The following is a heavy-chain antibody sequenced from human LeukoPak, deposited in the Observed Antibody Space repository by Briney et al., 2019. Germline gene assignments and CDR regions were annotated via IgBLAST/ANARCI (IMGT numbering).Heavy chain of an antibody. Sequence: SVKVSCKASGGTFSSYAISWVRQAPGQGLEWMGRIFPIFATANYAQKFQGRVTITADESTSTAYMELSSLRSEDTAVYYCARESGSYEAYFDYWGQGTLVTVSS. D-gene: IGHD1-26*01. CDR3: ARESGSYEAYFDY. CDR2: IFPIFATA. V-gene: IGHV1-69*13. CDR1: GGTFSSYA. J-gene: IGHJ4*02.